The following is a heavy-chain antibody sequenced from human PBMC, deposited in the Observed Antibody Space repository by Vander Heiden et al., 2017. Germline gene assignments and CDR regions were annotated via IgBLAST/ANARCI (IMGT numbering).Heavy chain of an antibody. CDR2: ISSSGSTI. CDR1: GFTFRASY. Sequence: QVQLVESGGGLVKPGGSLRLSCTASGFTFRASYMSWIRQAPGKGLEWVSYISSSGSTIYYADSVKGRFTISRDNAKNSLYLQMNSLRAEDTAVYYCARDPVYSSGWYNYGMDVWGQGTTVTVSS. CDR3: ARDPVYSSGWYNYGMDV. D-gene: IGHD6-19*01. V-gene: IGHV3-11*01. J-gene: IGHJ6*02.